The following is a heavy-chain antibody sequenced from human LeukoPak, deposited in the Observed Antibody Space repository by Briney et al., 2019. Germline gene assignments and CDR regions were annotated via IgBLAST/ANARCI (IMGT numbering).Heavy chain of an antibody. V-gene: IGHV1-2*02. CDR3: ARVGAADYFDY. CDR1: GYTFTGYY. Sequence: ASVKVSCKASGYTFTGYYLNWVRQAPGQGLEWMGWINPNSGGTNYAQKFQGRVTMTRDTSISTAYMELSGLRSDDTAVYYCARVGAADYFDYWGQGTLVTVSS. CDR2: INPNSGGT. J-gene: IGHJ4*02. D-gene: IGHD1-26*01.